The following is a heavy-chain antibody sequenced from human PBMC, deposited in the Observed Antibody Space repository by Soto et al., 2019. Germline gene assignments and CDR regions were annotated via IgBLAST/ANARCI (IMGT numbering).Heavy chain of an antibody. CDR3: ASLGHASIGYCSRTSCYAGEPPNWFEP. CDR1: GGTFSSYT. CDR2: IIPILGIA. V-gene: IGHV1-69*02. Sequence: ASVKVSCKASGGTFSSYTISWVRQAPGQGLEWMGRIIPILGIANYAQKFQGRVTITADKSTSTAYMELSSLRSEDTAVYYCASLGHASIGYCSRTSCYAGEPPNWFEPWGQGTLVPVSS. D-gene: IGHD2-2*01. J-gene: IGHJ5*02.